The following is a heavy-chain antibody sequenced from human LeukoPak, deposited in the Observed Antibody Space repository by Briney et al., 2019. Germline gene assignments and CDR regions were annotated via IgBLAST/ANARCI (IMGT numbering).Heavy chain of an antibody. J-gene: IGHJ6*02. CDR3: AREYYGDYYYYGMDV. CDR1: GLTFSDYY. Sequence: GGSLRLSCAASGLTFSDYYMSWIRQAPGKGLEWVSYISSSGSTIYYADSVKGRFTISRDNAKNSLYLQMNSLRAEDTAVYYCAREYYGDYYYYGMDVWGQGTTVTVSS. CDR2: ISSSGSTI. V-gene: IGHV3-11*01. D-gene: IGHD4-17*01.